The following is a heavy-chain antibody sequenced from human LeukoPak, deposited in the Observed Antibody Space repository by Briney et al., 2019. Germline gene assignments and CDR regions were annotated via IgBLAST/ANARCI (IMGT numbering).Heavy chain of an antibody. J-gene: IGHJ4*02. CDR3: ARARDTAMVTVFDY. CDR1: VGSISSYY. CDR2: IYYSGSN. V-gene: IGHV4-59*01. D-gene: IGHD5-18*01. Sequence: PSETLSLTCTVSVGSISSYYWSWIRQPPGKGLEWIGYIYYSGSNNYNPSLTRRVTISVDTSTNQFSLKLSSVTAADTAVYYCARARDTAMVTVFDYWGQGTLVTVSS.